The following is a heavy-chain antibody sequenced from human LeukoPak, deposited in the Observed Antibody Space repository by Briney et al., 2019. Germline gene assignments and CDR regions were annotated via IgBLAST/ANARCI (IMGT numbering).Heavy chain of an antibody. CDR3: ARDPPPLYCSSTSCPPSFDY. J-gene: IGHJ4*02. CDR2: IIPIPGIA. Sequence: ASVKVSCKASGGTFSSSAISWVRQAPGQGLEWMGRIIPIPGIANSAQKFQGRVTITTDTSTSTAYMELRSLRSDDTAVYYCARDPPPLYCSSTSCPPSFDYWGQGTLVTVSS. CDR1: GGTFSSSA. V-gene: IGHV1-69*04. D-gene: IGHD2-2*01.